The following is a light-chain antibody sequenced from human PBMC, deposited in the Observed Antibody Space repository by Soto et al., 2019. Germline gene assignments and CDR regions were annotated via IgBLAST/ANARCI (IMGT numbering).Light chain of an antibody. CDR2: EVN. V-gene: IGLV2-23*02. CDR3: CSYAGSSTPNWV. CDR1: SSDVGNYNL. Sequence: QSVLTQPASVSGSPGQSITISCTGTSSDVGNYNLVSWYQQHPGKAPKLIIFEVNKRPSGVSNRFSGSKSDNTASLTLSGLQAEDEADYYCCSYAGSSTPNWVFGGGTKVTVL. J-gene: IGLJ3*02.